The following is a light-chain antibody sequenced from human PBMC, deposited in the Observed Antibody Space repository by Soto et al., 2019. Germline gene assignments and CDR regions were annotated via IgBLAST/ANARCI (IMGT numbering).Light chain of an antibody. CDR2: GAS. J-gene: IGKJ1*01. V-gene: IGKV3-20*01. CDR3: QEYGSPGT. Sequence: EIVLTQSPGTLSLSPRETATLSFTASQSVSNNHVAWCQQKPGQAPRLLIYGASNRATGIPDRVSSRGSGEDCVVKISRRAREDFAVYYGQEYGSPGTVGQGTKVDIK. CDR1: QSVSNNH.